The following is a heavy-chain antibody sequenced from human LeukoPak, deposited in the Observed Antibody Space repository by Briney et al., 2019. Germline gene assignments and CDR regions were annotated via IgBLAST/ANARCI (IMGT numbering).Heavy chain of an antibody. CDR1: GFTFDDCS. CDR2: ITGDGGST. V-gene: IGHV3-43*02. CDR3: AKARSGPYYGSYFDY. Sequence: PGGSLRLSCAASGFTFDDCSMHWVRQAPGKGLKWVSLITGDGGSTHYADSLKGRFTISKDNSKNSLYLQMNSLTTEDTALYYCAKARSGPYYGSYFDYWGQGTLVTVSS. D-gene: IGHD1-26*01. J-gene: IGHJ4*02.